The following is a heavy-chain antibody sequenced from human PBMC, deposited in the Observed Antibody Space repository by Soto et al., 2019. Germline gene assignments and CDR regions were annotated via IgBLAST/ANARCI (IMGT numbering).Heavy chain of an antibody. D-gene: IGHD4-17*01. J-gene: IGHJ4*02. CDR2: ISAYNGNT. Sequence: GASVNVSCKASGYTFTSYGISWVRQAPGQGLEWMGWISAYNGNTNYAQKLQGRVTMTTDTSTSTAYMELRSPRSDDTAVYYCARDDYGDYANDYWGQGTLVTVSS. CDR3: ARDDYGDYANDY. V-gene: IGHV1-18*04. CDR1: GYTFTSYG.